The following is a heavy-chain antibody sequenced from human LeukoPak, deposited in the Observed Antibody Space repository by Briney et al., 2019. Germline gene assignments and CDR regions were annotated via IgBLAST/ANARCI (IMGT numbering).Heavy chain of an antibody. V-gene: IGHV3-74*01. D-gene: IGHD3-3*01. Sequence: GGSLRLSCAASGFTFSSYWMHWVRQAPGKGLVWVSRINSDGSSTSYADSVKGRFTISRDNSKNTLYLQMGSLRAEDMAVYYCARRAFGVVIPEYYYDYWGQGTLVTVSS. J-gene: IGHJ4*02. CDR2: INSDGSST. CDR1: GFTFSSYW. CDR3: ARRAFGVVIPEYYYDY.